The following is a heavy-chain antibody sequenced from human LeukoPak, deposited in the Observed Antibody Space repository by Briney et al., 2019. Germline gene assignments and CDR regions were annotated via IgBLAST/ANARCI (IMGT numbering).Heavy chain of an antibody. CDR1: GFTFSSYG. J-gene: IGHJ4*02. CDR2: IRYDGSIK. V-gene: IGHV3-30*02. D-gene: IGHD3-10*01. CDR3: AKYRFGDFDYYPDLDY. Sequence: PGGSLRLSCAASGFTFSSYGMHWVRQAPGKGLEWVAFIRYDGSIKYYADSVKGRFTISRDNFKNTLFLQMNSLRAEDTAVYYCAKYRFGDFDYYPDLDYWGQRTLVTVSS.